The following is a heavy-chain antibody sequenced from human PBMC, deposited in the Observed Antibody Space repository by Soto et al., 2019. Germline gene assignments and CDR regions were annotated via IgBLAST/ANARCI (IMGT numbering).Heavy chain of an antibody. J-gene: IGHJ4*02. CDR2: IYYSGST. CDR1: GGSISSYY. V-gene: IGHV4-59*08. D-gene: IGHD6-19*01. CDR3: ARRGQWLVHDY. Sequence: SETLSLTCTVSGGSISSYYWSWIRQPPGKGLEWIGYIYYSGSTNYNPSLKSRVTISVDTSKNQFSLKLSSVTAADTAVYYCARRGQWLVHDYWGQGTLVTVSS.